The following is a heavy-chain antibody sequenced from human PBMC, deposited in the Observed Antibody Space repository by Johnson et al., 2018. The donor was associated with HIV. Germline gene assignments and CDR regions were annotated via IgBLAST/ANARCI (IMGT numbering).Heavy chain of an antibody. J-gene: IGHJ3*02. CDR3: ARDGSNFGAFDI. CDR2: IKQGGSEK. D-gene: IGHD1-1*01. V-gene: IGHV3-7*01. CDR1: GFTFDDYG. Sequence: VQLVESGGGVVRPGGSLRLSCAASGFTFDDYGMSWVRQAPGKGLEWVANIKQGGSEKYYVDSVKGRFTISRDNAKKSLYLQMNSLRAEDTAVYYCARDGSNFGAFDIWGQGTMVTVSS.